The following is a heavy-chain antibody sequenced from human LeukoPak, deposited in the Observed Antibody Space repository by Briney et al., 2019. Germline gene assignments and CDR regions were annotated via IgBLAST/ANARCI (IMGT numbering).Heavy chain of an antibody. CDR3: AKDRVDTAMVA. J-gene: IGHJ5*02. V-gene: IGHV3-30*18. CDR2: ISYDGSNK. CDR1: GFTFSSYG. D-gene: IGHD5-18*01. Sequence: GSLRLSCAASGFTFSSYGMHWVRQAPGKGLEWVAVISYDGSNKYYADSVKGRFTISRDNSKNTLYLQMNSLRAEDTAVYYCAKDRVDTAMVAWGQGTLVTVSS.